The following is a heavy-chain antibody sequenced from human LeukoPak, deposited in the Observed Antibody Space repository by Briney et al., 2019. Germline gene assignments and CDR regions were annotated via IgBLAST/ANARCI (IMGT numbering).Heavy chain of an antibody. CDR2: IYYSGST. V-gene: IGHV4-39*07. D-gene: IGHD3-10*01. Sequence: NPSETLSLTCTVSGGSISSSSYYWGWIRQPPGKGLEWIGSIYYSGSTYYNPSLKSRVTISVDTSKNQFSLKLSSVTAADTAVYYCARRYYGSGTDLWGRGTLVTVSS. CDR3: ARRYYGSGTDL. J-gene: IGHJ2*01. CDR1: GGSISSSSYY.